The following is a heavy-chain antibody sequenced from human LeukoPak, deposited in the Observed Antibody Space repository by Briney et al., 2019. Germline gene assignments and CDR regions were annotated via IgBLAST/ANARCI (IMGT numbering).Heavy chain of an antibody. D-gene: IGHD1-1*01. CDR2: INQSGST. CDR3: ARYVPVRTGTTRASFDY. J-gene: IGHJ4*02. Sequence: SETLSLTCAVYGGSFSGYYWSWIRQPPGKGLEWIGEINQSGSTNCDPSLKSRVSMSIDTSKSQFSLNLRSVTAADTAVYYCARYVPVRTGTTRASFDYWGQGTLVTVSS. V-gene: IGHV4-34*01. CDR1: GGSFSGYY.